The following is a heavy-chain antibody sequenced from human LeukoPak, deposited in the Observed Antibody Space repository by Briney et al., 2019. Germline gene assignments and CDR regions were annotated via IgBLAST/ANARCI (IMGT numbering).Heavy chain of an antibody. J-gene: IGHJ4*02. CDR1: GGTFSSYA. D-gene: IGHD2-8*01. CDR3: AIGYCTNSVCPPYDSREKYYFDY. V-gene: IGHV1-69*04. Sequence: SVKVSCKASGGTFSSYAISWVRQAPGQGLEWMGRIIPIFGIANYAQKFQGRVTITADKSTSTAYMELSSLRSEDTAVYYCAIGYCTNSVCPPYDSREKYYFDYWGQGTLVTVSS. CDR2: IIPIFGIA.